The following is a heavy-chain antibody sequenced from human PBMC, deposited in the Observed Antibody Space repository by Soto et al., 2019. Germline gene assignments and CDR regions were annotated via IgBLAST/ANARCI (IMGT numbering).Heavy chain of an antibody. CDR2: IILILGIA. D-gene: IGHD6-19*01. CDR3: ASSVLAVAGAVRAEYFQH. Sequence: QVQLVQSGAEVKKPGSSVKVSCKASGGTFSSYTISWVRQAPGQGLEWMGRIILILGIANYAQKFQGRVTITADKSPSTAYMELSSLRSEDTAVYYCASSVLAVAGAVRAEYFQHWGQGTLVTVSS. V-gene: IGHV1-69*02. CDR1: GGTFSSYT. J-gene: IGHJ1*01.